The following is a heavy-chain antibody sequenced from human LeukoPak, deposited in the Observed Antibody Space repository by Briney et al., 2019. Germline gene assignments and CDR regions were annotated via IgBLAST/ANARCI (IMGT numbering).Heavy chain of an antibody. J-gene: IGHJ4*02. CDR2: ISSSSSYI. CDR1: GFTFSSYS. V-gene: IGHV3-21*01. D-gene: IGHD6-19*01. Sequence: GGSLRLSCAASGFTFSSYSMNWVRQAPGKGLDWVSSISSSSSYIYYADSVKGRFTISRDNAKNSLYLQMNSLRAEDTAVYYCARGLAVAAPFDYWGQGTLVTVSS. CDR3: ARGLAVAAPFDY.